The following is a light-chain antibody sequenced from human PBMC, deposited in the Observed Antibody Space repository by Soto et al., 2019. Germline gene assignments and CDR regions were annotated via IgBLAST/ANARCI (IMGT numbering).Light chain of an antibody. CDR2: AAS. CDR1: QSISNY. Sequence: DSQMAQSPSSLSASVVDIVTVACRASQSISNYLNWYQQRPGKAPKLLIYAASSLQSGVPSRFSGSGSGTDFTLTISSLQPEDFATYYCQQANSFPITGGQGTRREIK. J-gene: IGKJ5*01. CDR3: QQANSFPIT. V-gene: IGKV1-39*01.